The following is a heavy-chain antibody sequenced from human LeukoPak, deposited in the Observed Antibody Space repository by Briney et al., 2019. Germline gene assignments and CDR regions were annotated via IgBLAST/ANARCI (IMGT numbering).Heavy chain of an antibody. CDR3: ARQTGSGLFTLP. D-gene: IGHD3/OR15-3a*01. V-gene: IGHV4-39*01. Sequence: SETLSLTCTVSGVSISSSNSYWGWIRQPPGKGLEWIGSIYYTGNTYYNASLKSRGTISIDTSKNQISLRLTSVTAADTAMYYCARQTGSGLFTLPGGQGTLVTVSS. CDR2: IYYTGNT. J-gene: IGHJ4*02. CDR1: GVSISSSNSY.